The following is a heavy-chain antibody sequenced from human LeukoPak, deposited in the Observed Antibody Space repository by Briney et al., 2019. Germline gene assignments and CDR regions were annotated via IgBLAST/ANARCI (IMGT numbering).Heavy chain of an antibody. D-gene: IGHD3-9*01. Sequence: GGSLRLSCAASGFTFSSYIMSWVRQAPGKGLAWVASISDGGGSTYYAGSVKGRFTISRDNSRNTLYLQMNTLSAEDTALYYCAKPRPIFLIGYYPFDSWGQGTLVTVSS. CDR2: ISDGGGST. J-gene: IGHJ4*02. CDR3: AKPRPIFLIGYYPFDS. V-gene: IGHV3-23*01. CDR1: GFTFSSYI.